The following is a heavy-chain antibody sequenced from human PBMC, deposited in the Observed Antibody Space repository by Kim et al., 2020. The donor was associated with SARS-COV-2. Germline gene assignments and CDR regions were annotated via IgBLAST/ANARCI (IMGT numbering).Heavy chain of an antibody. CDR3: ARENGGYCSGGSCPESYYYYYMDV. CDR1: GGTFSSYA. V-gene: IGHV1-69*13. J-gene: IGHJ6*03. CDR2: IIPIFGTA. Sequence: SVKVSCKASGGTFSSYAISWVRQAPGQGLEWMGGIIPIFGTANYAQKFQGRVTITADESTSTAYMELSSLRSEDTAVYYCARENGGYCSGGSCPESYYYYYMDVWGKGTTVTVSS. D-gene: IGHD2-15*01.